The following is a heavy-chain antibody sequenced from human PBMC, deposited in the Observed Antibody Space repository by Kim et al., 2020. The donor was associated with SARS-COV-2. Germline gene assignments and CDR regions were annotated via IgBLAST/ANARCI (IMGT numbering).Heavy chain of an antibody. CDR1: GFTFSSYG. J-gene: IGHJ4*02. CDR2: ISYDGSNK. CDR3: AKALPAAKRGVGRYFDY. V-gene: IGHV3-30*18. Sequence: GGSLRLSCAASGFTFSSYGMHWVRQAPGKGLEWVAVISYDGSNKYYADSVKGRFTISRDNSKNTLYLQMNSLRAEDTAVYYCAKALPAAKRGVGRYFDYWGQGTLVTVSS. D-gene: IGHD2-2*01.